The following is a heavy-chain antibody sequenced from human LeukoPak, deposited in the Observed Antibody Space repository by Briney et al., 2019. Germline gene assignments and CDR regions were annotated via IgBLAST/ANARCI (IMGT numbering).Heavy chain of an antibody. J-gene: IGHJ6*03. CDR1: GGSFSGYY. CDR2: INHSGST. Sequence: SETLSLTCAVYGGSFSGYYWSWIRQPPGKGLEWIGEINHSGSTNYNPSLKSRVTISVDTSKNQFSLKLSSVTAADTAVYYCARDGIVGASFWSYYYYMDVWGKGTTVTVSS. D-gene: IGHD1-26*01. V-gene: IGHV4-34*01. CDR3: ARDGIVGASFWSYYYYMDV.